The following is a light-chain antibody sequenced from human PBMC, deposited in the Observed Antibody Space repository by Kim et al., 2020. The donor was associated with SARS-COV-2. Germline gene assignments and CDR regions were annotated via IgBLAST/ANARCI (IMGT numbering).Light chain of an antibody. CDR3: QCWDSITVV. J-gene: IGLJ2*01. CDR2: QDS. V-gene: IGLV3-1*01. CDR1: KLGDKF. Sequence: SYELTQPPSVSVSPGQTASITCSVVKLGDKFPCWYQQKPGQSPVLVIYQDSKLPSGIPALFSGSNSGNTATLTITWSQPMDDAVYYCQCWDSITVVF.